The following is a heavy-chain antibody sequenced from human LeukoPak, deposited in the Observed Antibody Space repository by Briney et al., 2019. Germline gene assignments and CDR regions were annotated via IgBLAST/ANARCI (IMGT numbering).Heavy chain of an antibody. V-gene: IGHV4-34*01. D-gene: IGHD6-13*01. CDR2: INRSGST. J-gene: IGHJ5*02. Sequence: PSETLSLTCVVYGGSFSVYYWSWIRQPPGKGLEWIGEINRSGSTNYNPSLKSRVTISVDTSKNQFSLKLSSVTAADTAVYYCARAAAAGNWFDPWGQGTLVTVSS. CDR3: ARAAAAGNWFDP. CDR1: GGSFSVYY.